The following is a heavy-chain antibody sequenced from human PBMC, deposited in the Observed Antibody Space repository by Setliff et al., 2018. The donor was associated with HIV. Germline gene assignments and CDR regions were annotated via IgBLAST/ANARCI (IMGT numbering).Heavy chain of an antibody. D-gene: IGHD4-4*01. V-gene: IGHV4-39*07. CDR1: SGSISTSSYY. CDR3: ARELRVTGIYYYYYMDV. J-gene: IGHJ6*03. Sequence: PSETLSLTCIVSSGSISTSSYYWGWIRQPPGKGLEWIGSIYYSGSTYYNPSLKSRITISVDTSKNQFSLKLSSVTAADTAVYYCARELRVTGIYYYYYMDVWGKGTTVTVSS. CDR2: IYYSGST.